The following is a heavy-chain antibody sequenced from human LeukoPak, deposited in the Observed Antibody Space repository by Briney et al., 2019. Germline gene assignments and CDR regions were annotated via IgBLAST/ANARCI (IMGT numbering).Heavy chain of an antibody. Sequence: GGSLRLSCAASGFTFSSYEMNWVRQAPGKGLEWVSYISSSGSTIYYADSVKGRFTISRGNSKSTLYLQMNSLRAEDTAVYYCAKEVGVGHMDVWGKGTTVTVSS. CDR2: ISSSGSTI. D-gene: IGHD2-15*01. J-gene: IGHJ6*03. CDR1: GFTFSSYE. CDR3: AKEVGVGHMDV. V-gene: IGHV3-48*03.